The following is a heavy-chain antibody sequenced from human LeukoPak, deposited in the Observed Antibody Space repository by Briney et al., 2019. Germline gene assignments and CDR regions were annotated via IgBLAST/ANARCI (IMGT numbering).Heavy chain of an antibody. D-gene: IGHD6-19*01. CDR1: GFTFSSYA. V-gene: IGHV3-23*01. CDR2: LSGSGITT. CDR3: AKGVYSSGWSYFDY. J-gene: IGHJ4*01. Sequence: GGSLRLSCAASGFTFSSYAMSWVRQAPGKGLEWVSTLSGSGITTYYADSVKGRFTISRDNSKNTLYLQMNSLRAEDTAVYYCAKGVYSSGWSYFDYWGHGTLVTVSS.